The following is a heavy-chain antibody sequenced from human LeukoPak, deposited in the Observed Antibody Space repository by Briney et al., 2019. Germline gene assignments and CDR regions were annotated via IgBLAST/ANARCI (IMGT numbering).Heavy chain of an antibody. Sequence: PGGSLRLSCAASGFTFSSYEMNWVRQAPGKGLEWVSYISSSGSTIYYADSVKGRFTISRDNAKNSLYLQMNSLRAEDTAVYYCARNPTITMVRGRMDVWGQGTTVTVSS. CDR3: ARNPTITMVRGRMDV. D-gene: IGHD3-10*01. V-gene: IGHV3-48*03. CDR1: GFTFSSYE. J-gene: IGHJ6*02. CDR2: ISSSGSTI.